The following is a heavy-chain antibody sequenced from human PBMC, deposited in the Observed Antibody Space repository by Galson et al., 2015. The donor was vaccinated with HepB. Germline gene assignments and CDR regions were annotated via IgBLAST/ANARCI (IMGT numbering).Heavy chain of an antibody. CDR2: IYYSGST. Sequence: ETLSLTCTVSGGSISSSSYYWGWIRQPPGKGLEWIGSIYYSGSTYYNPSLKSRVTISVDTSKNQFSLKLSSVTAADTAVYYCAGQGGGSSGPKGAPGWFDPWGQGTLVTVSS. CDR3: AGQGGGSSGPKGAPGWFDP. CDR1: GGSISSSSYY. V-gene: IGHV4-39*01. J-gene: IGHJ5*02. D-gene: IGHD6-19*01.